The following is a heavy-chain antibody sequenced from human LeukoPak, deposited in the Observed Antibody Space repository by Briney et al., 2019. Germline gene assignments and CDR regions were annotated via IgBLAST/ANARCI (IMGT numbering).Heavy chain of an antibody. D-gene: IGHD1-26*01. Sequence: PSETLSLTCTVSGGSISSYYWSWIRQPPGKGLEWIGYIYYSGSTNYNPSPKSRVTISVDTSKNQFSLKLSSVTAADTAVYYCARCIVGATTSFDYWGQGTLVTVS. V-gene: IGHV4-59*01. CDR3: ARCIVGATTSFDY. J-gene: IGHJ4*02. CDR1: GGSISSYY. CDR2: IYYSGST.